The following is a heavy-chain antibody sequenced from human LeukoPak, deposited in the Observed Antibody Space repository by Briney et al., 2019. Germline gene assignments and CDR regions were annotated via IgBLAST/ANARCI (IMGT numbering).Heavy chain of an antibody. CDR3: ARRVRGVDYFDY. V-gene: IGHV4-38-2*01. CDR2: IYHGGST. Sequence: PSETLSLTCAVSGYSISSGYYWGWIRQPPGKGLEWIGSIYHGGSTYYNPSLKSRVTISVDTSKNQFSLKLSSVTAADTAVYYCARRVRGVDYFDYWGQGTLVTVSS. D-gene: IGHD3-10*01. J-gene: IGHJ4*02. CDR1: GYSISSGYY.